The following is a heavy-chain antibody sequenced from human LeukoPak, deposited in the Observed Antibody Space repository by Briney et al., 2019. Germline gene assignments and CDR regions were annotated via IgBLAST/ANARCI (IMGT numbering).Heavy chain of an antibody. D-gene: IGHD3-10*01. J-gene: IGHJ6*03. Sequence: PGGSLRLSCAASGFTFSSYNMKWVRQAPGKGLEWVSSISTSSSYIYYADSVKGRFTISRDNAKNSLYLQMNSLRAEDTAVYYCARDALLWFGELLSPLYYYYYYMDVWGKGTTVTISS. CDR2: ISTSSSYI. V-gene: IGHV3-21*01. CDR1: GFTFSSYN. CDR3: ARDALLWFGELLSPLYYYYYYMDV.